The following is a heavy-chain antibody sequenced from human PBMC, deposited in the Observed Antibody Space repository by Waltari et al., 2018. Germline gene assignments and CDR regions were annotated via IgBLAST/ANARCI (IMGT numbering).Heavy chain of an antibody. CDR3: ARTRLEDYSNSHDAFDI. Sequence: QVQLVQSGAEVKKPGSSVKVSCKASGGTFSSYAISWVRQAPGQGLEWMGGTIPMCGTANYAQKFQGRVTITADESTSTAYMELSSLRSEDTAVYYCARTRLEDYSNSHDAFDIWGQGTMVTVSS. J-gene: IGHJ3*02. CDR2: TIPMCGTA. CDR1: GGTFSSYA. D-gene: IGHD4-4*01. V-gene: IGHV1-69*01.